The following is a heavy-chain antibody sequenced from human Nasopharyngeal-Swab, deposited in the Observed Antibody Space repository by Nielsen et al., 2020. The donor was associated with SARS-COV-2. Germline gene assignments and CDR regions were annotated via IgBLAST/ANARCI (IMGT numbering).Heavy chain of an antibody. CDR2: ISYDGSNK. Sequence: VRQAPGKGLEWVAVISYDGSNKYYADSVKGRFTISRDNSKNTLYLQMNSLRAEDTAVYYCARAPSPPYSSSYHYYGMDVWGQGTTVTVSS. CDR3: ARAPSPPYSSSYHYYGMDV. V-gene: IGHV3-30*04. J-gene: IGHJ6*02. D-gene: IGHD6-6*01.